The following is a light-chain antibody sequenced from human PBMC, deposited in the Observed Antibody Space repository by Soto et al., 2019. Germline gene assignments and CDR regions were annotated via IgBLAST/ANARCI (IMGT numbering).Light chain of an antibody. J-gene: IGLJ2*01. CDR1: SSDVGDYNY. CDR3: SSYTGSQFL. CDR2: EVS. Sequence: QSVLTQPASVSGSPGQSITISCTGASSDVGDYNYVSWYQQHPGKAPKLIIYEVSNRPSGVSSRFSGSKSGNTASLTISGLQPEDEADYFCSSYTGSQFLFGGGTKVTVL. V-gene: IGLV2-14*01.